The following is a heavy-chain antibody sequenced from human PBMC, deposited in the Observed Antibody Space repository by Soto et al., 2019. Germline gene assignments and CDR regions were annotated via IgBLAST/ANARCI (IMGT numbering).Heavy chain of an antibody. V-gene: IGHV4-59*05. CDR2: IYYSGST. CDR1: GVSIISYY. J-gene: IGHJ5*02. CDR3: ARHVTVAGILSVWFDP. D-gene: IGHD6-19*01. Sequence: PSETLSLTCTVSGVSIISYYWSWIRQPPGKGLEWIGSIYYSGSTYYNPSLKSRVTISVDTSKNQFSLKLSSVTAADTAVYYCARHVTVAGILSVWFDPWGQGTLVTVSS.